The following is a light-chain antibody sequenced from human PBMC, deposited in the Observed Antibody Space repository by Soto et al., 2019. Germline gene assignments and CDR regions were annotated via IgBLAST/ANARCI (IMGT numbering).Light chain of an antibody. CDR1: QSISSY. CDR2: AAS. CDR3: QQYGSSPS. V-gene: IGKV1-39*02. J-gene: IGKJ5*01. Sequence: DIQLTQSPSLLSASVGDRVTITCRASQSISSYLNWYQQKPGKAPKLLIYAASSLQSGVPSRFSDSGSGTDFTLTISRLEPEDFAVYYCQQYGSSPSFGQGTRLEIK.